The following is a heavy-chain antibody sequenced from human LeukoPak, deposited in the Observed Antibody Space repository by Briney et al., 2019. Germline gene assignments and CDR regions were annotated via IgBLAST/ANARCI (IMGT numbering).Heavy chain of an antibody. CDR3: ASGTFNLREYFQH. Sequence: SETLSLTCTVSGDSVSSSDYYWGWTRQSPGRGLEWLGAIFYSGNTYYNPSLKSRVTISVDTSKNQFSLKLSSVTAADTAVYYCASGTFNLREYFQHWGQGTLVTVSS. CDR2: IFYSGNT. V-gene: IGHV4-39*07. CDR1: GDSVSSSDYY. J-gene: IGHJ1*01. D-gene: IGHD2/OR15-2a*01.